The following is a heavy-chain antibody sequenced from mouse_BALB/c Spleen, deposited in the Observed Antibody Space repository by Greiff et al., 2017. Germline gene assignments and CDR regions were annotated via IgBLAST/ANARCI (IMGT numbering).Heavy chain of an antibody. Sequence: QVQLQQSGPELVKPGASVRISCKASGYTFTSYYIHWVKQRPGQGLEWIGWIYPGNVNTKYNEKFKGKATLTADKSSSTAYMQLSSLTSEDSAVYFCARGELGTTATWFAYWGQGTLVTVSA. J-gene: IGHJ3*01. CDR3: ARGELGTTATWFAY. CDR1: GYTFTSYY. V-gene: IGHV1S56*01. CDR2: IYPGNVNT. D-gene: IGHD1-2*01.